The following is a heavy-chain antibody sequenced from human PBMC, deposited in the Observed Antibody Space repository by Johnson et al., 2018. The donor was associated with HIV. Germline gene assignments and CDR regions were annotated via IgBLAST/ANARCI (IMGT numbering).Heavy chain of an antibody. V-gene: IGHV3-11*01. J-gene: IGHJ3*02. CDR3: AGEWVNGAFEI. CDR2: IGRSGSTF. Sequence: QMQLVESGGGLVQPGGSLRLSCAASGFTFSDYYMSWIRQAPGKGLEWVSYIGRSGSTFYYADPVKGRFTISRDNDKNSLSLQGNSLRAEDTAVYYCAGEWVNGAFEIWGEGTMVTVFS. CDR1: GFTFSDYY. D-gene: IGHD1-1*01.